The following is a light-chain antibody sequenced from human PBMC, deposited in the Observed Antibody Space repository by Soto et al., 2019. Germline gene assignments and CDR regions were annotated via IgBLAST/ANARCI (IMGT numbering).Light chain of an antibody. CDR1: QSLLHSNGYNY. Sequence: DIVMTQSPLSLPVTPGEPASISCRSSQSLLHSNGYNYLDWYLQKPGQSPQLLISLGSNRASGVPDRFSGSGSGTDLTLKISRVEAEDVGVYYCMQALQTRYTFGQGTKLEIK. CDR3: MQALQTRYT. V-gene: IGKV2-28*01. J-gene: IGKJ2*01. CDR2: LGS.